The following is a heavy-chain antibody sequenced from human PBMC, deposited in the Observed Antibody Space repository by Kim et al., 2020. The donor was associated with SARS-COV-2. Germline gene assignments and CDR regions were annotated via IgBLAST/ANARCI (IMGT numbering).Heavy chain of an antibody. J-gene: IGHJ5*02. Sequence: ASVKVSCKVSGYTLIELSLHWVRQAPGKGLEWMGGFDPEDCETIYAQKFQGRVTMTEDTSTDIAYMELSSLRSEDTAVYYCATTKPWLTPNWFDPWGQGTLVTVSS. CDR3: ATTKPWLTPNWFDP. V-gene: IGHV1-24*01. CDR2: FDPEDCET. CDR1: GYTLIELS. D-gene: IGHD3-9*01.